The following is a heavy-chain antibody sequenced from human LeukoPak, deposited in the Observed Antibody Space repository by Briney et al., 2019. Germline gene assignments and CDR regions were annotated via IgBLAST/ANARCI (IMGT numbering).Heavy chain of an antibody. D-gene: IGHD2-15*01. V-gene: IGHV1-69*13. CDR3: ARLIGSGVYYYMDV. Sequence: ASVKVSCKASGGTFSSYAISWVRQAPGQGLEWMGGIIPIFGTANHAQKFQGRVTITADESTSTAYMELSSLRSEDTAVYYCARLIGSGVYYYMDVWGKGTTVTVSS. CDR1: GGTFSSYA. CDR2: IIPIFGTA. J-gene: IGHJ6*03.